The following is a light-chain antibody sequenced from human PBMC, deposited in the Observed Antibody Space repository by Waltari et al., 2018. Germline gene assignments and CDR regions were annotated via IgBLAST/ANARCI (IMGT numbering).Light chain of an antibody. CDR2: DAS. J-gene: IGKJ4*01. V-gene: IGKV3-11*01. CDR3: QQRSNWPPALT. Sequence: EIVLTQSPATLSLSPGERATLPGRASQSVSSYLAWYQQKPGQAPRLLIYDASNRATGIPARFSGSGSGTDFTLTISSLEPEDFAVYYCQQRSNWPPALTFGGGTKVEIK. CDR1: QSVSSY.